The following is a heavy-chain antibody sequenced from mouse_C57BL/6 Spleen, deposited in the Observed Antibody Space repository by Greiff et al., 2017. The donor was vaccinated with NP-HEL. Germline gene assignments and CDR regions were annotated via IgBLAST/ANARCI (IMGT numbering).Heavy chain of an antibody. Sequence: EVQVVESGGGLVKPGGSLKLSCAASGFTFSDYGMHWVRQAPEKGLEWVAYISSGSSTIYYADTVKGRFTISRDNAKNTLFLQMTSLRSEATATFYCARTLIYYKFTRFYAMGNRGQRASDTASS. D-gene: IGHD2-12*01. J-gene: IGHJ4*01. V-gene: IGHV5-17*01. CDR2: ISSGSSTI. CDR3: ARTLIYYKFTRFYAMGN. CDR1: GFTFSDYG.